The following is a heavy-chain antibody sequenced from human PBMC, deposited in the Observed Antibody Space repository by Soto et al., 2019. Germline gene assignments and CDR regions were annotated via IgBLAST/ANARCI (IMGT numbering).Heavy chain of an antibody. CDR3: ARMTTVSTFDY. V-gene: IGHV3-30-3*01. D-gene: IGHD4-17*01. J-gene: IGHJ4*02. CDR2: ISVDGSNK. CDR1: GFAFRSYA. Sequence: QVQLVESGGGVVQPGRSLRLSCAASGFAFRSYAMHWVRQAPGKGLEWVTVISVDGSNKYYADSVKGRFTISRDSSKNTLYLQMSSLRPEDTAVYYCARMTTVSTFDYWGQGTLVTVSS.